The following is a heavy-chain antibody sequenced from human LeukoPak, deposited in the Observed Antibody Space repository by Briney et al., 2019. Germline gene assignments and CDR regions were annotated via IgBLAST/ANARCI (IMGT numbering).Heavy chain of an antibody. D-gene: IGHD3-22*01. Sequence: SETLSLTCAVYGGSFSGYYWSWIRQPPGKRLEWIGNIYYSGTTYYNPSLKSRVTISVDTSKNQFSLKLTSVTAADTAVYYCARRYYYDNNDVQDYWGQGTLVTVSS. CDR3: ARRYYYDNNDVQDY. CDR2: IYYSGTT. CDR1: GGSFSGYY. V-gene: IGHV4-34*01. J-gene: IGHJ4*02.